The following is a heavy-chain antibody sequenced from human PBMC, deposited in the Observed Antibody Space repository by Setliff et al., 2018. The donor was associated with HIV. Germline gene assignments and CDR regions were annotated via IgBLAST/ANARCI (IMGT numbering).Heavy chain of an antibody. J-gene: IGHJ3*02. Sequence: KPSETLSLTCIVSGDYIDEYYWSWIRQPPGKGLEWIGYVYSNGRADYSPSLKSRVSISVDTSKNHFSLRLSSVTAADTAVYYCTRRQTGGGVRGAFDMWGRGTLVTVSS. V-gene: IGHV4-59*08. CDR3: TRRQTGGGVRGAFDM. CDR2: VYSNGRA. CDR1: GDYIDEYY. D-gene: IGHD1-26*01.